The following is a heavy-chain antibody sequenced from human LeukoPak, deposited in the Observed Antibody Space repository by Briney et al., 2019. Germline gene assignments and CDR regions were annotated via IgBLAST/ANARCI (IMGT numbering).Heavy chain of an antibody. CDR1: GYNFTTYW. CDR2: IYAGDSNT. V-gene: IGHV5-51*01. CDR3: ASTPGGSTGWSN. D-gene: IGHD6-19*01. J-gene: IGHJ4*02. Sequence: GESLKISCESSGYNFTTYWIGWVRQMPGKGLEWMGIIYAGDSNTKYSPSFRGQVTISVDKSISTAYLQWSNLKASDTATYYCASTPGGSTGWSNWGQGTLVTVSS.